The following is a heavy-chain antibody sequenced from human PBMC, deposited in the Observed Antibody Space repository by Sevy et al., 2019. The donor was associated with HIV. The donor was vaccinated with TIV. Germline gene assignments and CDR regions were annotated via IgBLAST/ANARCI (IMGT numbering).Heavy chain of an antibody. CDR1: GFTFSDYY. J-gene: IGHJ6*02. D-gene: IGHD6-19*01. CDR2: ISSSGSTI. CDR3: ARDGTSGWDYYYYYGMDV. Sequence: GGCLRLSCAASGFTFSDYYMSWIRQAPGKGLEWVSYISSSGSTIYYADSVKGRFTISRDNAKNSLYLQMNSLRAEDTAVYYCARDGTSGWDYYYYYGMDVWGQGTTVTVSS. V-gene: IGHV3-11*01.